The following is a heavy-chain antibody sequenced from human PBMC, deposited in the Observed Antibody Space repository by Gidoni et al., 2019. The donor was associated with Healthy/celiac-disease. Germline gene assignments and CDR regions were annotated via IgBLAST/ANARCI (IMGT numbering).Heavy chain of an antibody. CDR2: IYYSGST. Sequence: QLQLQESGPGLVKPSETLSLTCTVSGGSISSSRYYWGWIRQPPGKGLECIGSIYYSGSTYYNPSLKRRVTISVDTSKNQFSLKLSSVTAADTAVYYCARGGSSGWYWVYWGQGTLVTVSS. J-gene: IGHJ4*02. V-gene: IGHV4-39*07. D-gene: IGHD6-19*01. CDR1: GGSISSSRYY. CDR3: ARGGSSGWYWVY.